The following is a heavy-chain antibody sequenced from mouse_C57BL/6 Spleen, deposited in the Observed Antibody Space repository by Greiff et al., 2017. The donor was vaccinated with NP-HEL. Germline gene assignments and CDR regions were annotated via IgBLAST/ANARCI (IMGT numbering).Heavy chain of an antibody. CDR1: GFTFSDYY. CDR3: ARSRYYGSSYNYAVDY. V-gene: IGHV5-16*01. D-gene: IGHD1-1*01. CDR2: INYDGSST. J-gene: IGHJ4*01. Sequence: EVMLVESEGGLVQPGSSMKLSCTASGFTFSDYYMAWVRQVPEKGLEWVANINYDGSSTYYLDSLKSRFIISRDNAKNILYLQMSSLKSEDTATYYCARSRYYGSSYNYAVDYWGQGTSVTVSS.